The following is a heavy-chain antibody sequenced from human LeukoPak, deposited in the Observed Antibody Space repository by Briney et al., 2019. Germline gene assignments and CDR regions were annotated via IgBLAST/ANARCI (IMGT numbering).Heavy chain of an antibody. D-gene: IGHD3-9*01. Sequence: PGGSLRLSCAASGFTFSSYAMSWVRQAPGKGLEWVSAISGSGGSTYYADSVKGRFTISRDNSKNTLYLQMNSLRAEDTAVYYCAKDLLRYFDRLLTVRAFDIWGQGTMVTVSS. CDR2: ISGSGGST. CDR1: GFTFSSYA. V-gene: IGHV3-23*01. CDR3: AKDLLRYFDRLLTVRAFDI. J-gene: IGHJ3*02.